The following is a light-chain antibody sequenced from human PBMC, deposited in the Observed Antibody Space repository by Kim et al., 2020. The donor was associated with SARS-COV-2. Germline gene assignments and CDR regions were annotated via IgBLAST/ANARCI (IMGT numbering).Light chain of an antibody. CDR3: QHYFSYPLT. J-gene: IGKJ4*01. CDR1: QSIVSN. CDR2: EAS. V-gene: IGKV1-5*03. Sequence: DIQMTQSPSTLSASIGDRVTITCRASQSIVSNLAWYQQKPGKGPKLLIYEASNLQSGVPSRFSGAQSGTDFTLTISSLQPDDFAAYYCQHYFSYPLTFGGGTKVDIK.